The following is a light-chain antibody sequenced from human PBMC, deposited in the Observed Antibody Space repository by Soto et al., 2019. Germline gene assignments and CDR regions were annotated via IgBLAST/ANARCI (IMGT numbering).Light chain of an antibody. CDR2: EVS. CDR3: SSYTSSNTLVV. V-gene: IGLV2-14*01. J-gene: IGLJ1*01. CDR1: SSDVGGYNY. Sequence: QSAPTQPASVFGSPGQSITISCTGTSSDVGGYNYVSWYQQHPGKAPKLMIYEVSNRPSGVSNRFSGSKSGNTASLTISGLQAEDEADYYCSSYTSSNTLVVFGTGTKVTVL.